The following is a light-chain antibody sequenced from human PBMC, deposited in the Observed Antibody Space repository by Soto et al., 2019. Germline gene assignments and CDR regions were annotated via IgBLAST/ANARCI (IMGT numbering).Light chain of an antibody. CDR1: ISNIGTNY. Sequence: QSVLTQPPSVSGTPGQRVTISCSGGISNIGTNYVHWFQQLPGTAPKVLSNRDNQRPSGVPDRFSGSKSGTSASLAISGLPSYDEAEYYCAAWDDTLRIYVFGTGTKLTVL. J-gene: IGLJ1*01. CDR3: AAWDDTLRIYV. V-gene: IGLV1-47*01. CDR2: RDN.